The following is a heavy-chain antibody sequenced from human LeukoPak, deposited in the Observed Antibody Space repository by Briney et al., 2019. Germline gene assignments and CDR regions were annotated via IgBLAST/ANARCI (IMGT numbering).Heavy chain of an antibody. Sequence: GGSLRLACAASGFTFSNYNMNWVRQAPGKGLEWVSSITSSSSYIYYADSVKGRFTISRDNAKNSLYLQMDSLTAEDTAVYYCAKGGTYYYYMDVWGKGTTVTVSS. CDR1: GFTFSNYN. J-gene: IGHJ6*03. V-gene: IGHV3-21*04. CDR2: ITSSSSYI. CDR3: AKGGTYYYYMDV.